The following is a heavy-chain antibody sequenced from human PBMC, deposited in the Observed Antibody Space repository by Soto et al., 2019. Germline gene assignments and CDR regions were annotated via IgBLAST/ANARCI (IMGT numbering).Heavy chain of an antibody. CDR2: LSASGTNT. J-gene: IGHJ4*02. CDR1: GFTFSNHA. CDR3: ARRMAFTTGWYFDY. D-gene: IGHD6-19*01. V-gene: IGHV3-23*01. Sequence: GGSLRLSCAASGFTFSNHAMSWVRQAPGKGLEWVSGLSASGTNTYYADSVKGRFTISRDNSQNILYLQMNSLRAEDTSLYYCARRMAFTTGWYFDYWGQGTLGT.